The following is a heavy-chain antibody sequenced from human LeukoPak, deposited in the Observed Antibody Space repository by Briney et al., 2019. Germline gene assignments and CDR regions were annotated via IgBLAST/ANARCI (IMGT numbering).Heavy chain of an antibody. D-gene: IGHD3-22*01. CDR3: ARGSPTMIVVVTHGWFDP. V-gene: IGHV1-46*01. CDR1: GYTFTSYY. CDR2: INPSGGST. J-gene: IGHJ5*02. Sequence: GASVKVSCKASGYTFTSYYMHWVRQAPGQGLEWMGIINPSGGSTSYAQKLQGRVTMTRDTSTSTVYMELSSLRSEDTAVYYCARGSPTMIVVVTHGWFDPWGQGTLVTVSS.